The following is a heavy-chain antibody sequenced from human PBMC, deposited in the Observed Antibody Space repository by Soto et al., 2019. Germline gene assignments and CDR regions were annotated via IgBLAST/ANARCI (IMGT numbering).Heavy chain of an antibody. CDR1: GFSLSTSGVG. CDR2: IYWDDDK. Sequence: QITLKESGPTLVKPTQTLTLTCTFSGFSLSTSGVGVGWIRQPPGKALEWLALIYWDDDKRYSPSLKSRLTITKDTSKNQVVLTMTNMDPVDTATYYCAHWNLHYPVLGQHDILTGQMGNRGFDYWGQGTLVTVSS. V-gene: IGHV2-5*02. D-gene: IGHD3-9*01. J-gene: IGHJ4*02. CDR3: AHWNLHYPVLGQHDILTGQMGNRGFDY.